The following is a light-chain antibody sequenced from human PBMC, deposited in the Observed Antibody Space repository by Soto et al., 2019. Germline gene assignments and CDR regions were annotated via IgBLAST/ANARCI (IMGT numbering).Light chain of an antibody. Sequence: DIQLTQSPSFLSASVGDRVTVSCRASQDISTSLAWFQQKAGKVPQLLVYHASTLQDGVPSRFSGSGSGTYFTLTINNLQAEDFATYYCQHLRTYPFSFGQGTKV. CDR1: QDISTS. V-gene: IGKV1-9*01. CDR2: HAS. J-gene: IGKJ2*03. CDR3: QHLRTYPFS.